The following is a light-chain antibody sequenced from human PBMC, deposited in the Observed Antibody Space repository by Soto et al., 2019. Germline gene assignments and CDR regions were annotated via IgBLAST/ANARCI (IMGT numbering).Light chain of an antibody. Sequence: DIQMTQSPSTLSASVGDRVTITCRASQTISSWLAWYQQKAGTAPKLLIYKASNLESGVPSRFSGSGSGTEFTLTISSLQPDDFATYYCQNYNSYPYTFGQGTKLEI. CDR2: KAS. V-gene: IGKV1-5*03. J-gene: IGKJ2*01. CDR3: QNYNSYPYT. CDR1: QTISSW.